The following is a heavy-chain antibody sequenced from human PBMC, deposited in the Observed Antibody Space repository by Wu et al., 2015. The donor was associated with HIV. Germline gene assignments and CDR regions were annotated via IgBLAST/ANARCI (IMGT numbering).Heavy chain of an antibody. D-gene: IGHD5-12*01. CDR1: GYTFTSHG. Sequence: QVQLVQSGAEMKKPGASVKVSCKASGYTFTSHGIAWVRQAPGQGLEWMGWISGYNGKTNYALKFQDRVIMTTDTSTSTGYMELRSLRSDDTAVYYCARNTDSVATSLYSLGVWGQGTTVTVSS. J-gene: IGHJ6*02. V-gene: IGHV1-18*01. CDR2: ISGYNGKT. CDR3: ARNTDSVATSLYSLGV.